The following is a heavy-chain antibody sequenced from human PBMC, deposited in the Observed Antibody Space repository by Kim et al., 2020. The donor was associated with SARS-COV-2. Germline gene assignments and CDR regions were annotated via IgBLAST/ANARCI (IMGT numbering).Heavy chain of an antibody. CDR2: VTYDGNNK. V-gene: IGHV3-30-3*01. Sequence: GGSLRLSCATSGFNFNAYAIHWVRQAPGKGLEPVAVVTYDGNNKEYADSVKGRFTISKDRSTSTVYLQMNSLRPEDTALYYCARDLAVGWRGHFDYWGQG. CDR3: ARDLAVGWRGHFDY. J-gene: IGHJ4*02. D-gene: IGHD1-26*01. CDR1: GFNFNAYA.